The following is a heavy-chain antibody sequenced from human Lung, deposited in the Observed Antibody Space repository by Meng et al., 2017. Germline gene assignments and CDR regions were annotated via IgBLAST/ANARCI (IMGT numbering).Heavy chain of an antibody. Sequence: RWAEGLLKPSGTLSLTCVVSGGSFSDYYWSWIRQPPGKGLEWIGEINHSGSTNYNPSLESRATISVDTSQNNLSLKLSSVTAANSAVYYCARGPTTMAHDFDYWGQGTLVTVSS. V-gene: IGHV4-34*01. CDR1: GGSFSDYY. CDR2: INHSGST. CDR3: ARGPTTMAHDFDY. J-gene: IGHJ4*02. D-gene: IGHD4-11*01.